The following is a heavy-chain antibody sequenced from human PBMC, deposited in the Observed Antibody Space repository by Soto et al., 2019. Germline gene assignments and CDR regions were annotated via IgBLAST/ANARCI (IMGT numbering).Heavy chain of an antibody. V-gene: IGHV3-30-3*01. CDR2: ISYDGSNK. Sequence: GESLKISCAASGFTFSSYAMHWVRQAPGKGLEWVAVISYDGSNKYYADSVKGRFTISRDNSKNTLYLQMNSLRAEDTAVYYCARDPHGSGSYYNVFQVYWGQGTLVTVSS. CDR3: ARDPHGSGSYYNVFQVY. J-gene: IGHJ4*02. CDR1: GFTFSSYA. D-gene: IGHD3-10*01.